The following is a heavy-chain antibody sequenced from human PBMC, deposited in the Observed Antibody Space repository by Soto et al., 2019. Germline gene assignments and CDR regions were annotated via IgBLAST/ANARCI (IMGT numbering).Heavy chain of an antibody. D-gene: IGHD6-13*01. CDR2: MNPNSGNT. CDR1: GYTFTSYD. CDR3: ARRRAAAGIVVDY. V-gene: IGHV1-8*01. J-gene: IGHJ4*02. Sequence: GASVKVSCKASGYTFTSYDINWVRQATGQGLEWMGWMNPNSGNTGYAQKFQGRVTMTRNTSISTAYMELSSLRSEDTAVYYCARRRAAAGIVVDYWGQGTLVTVSS.